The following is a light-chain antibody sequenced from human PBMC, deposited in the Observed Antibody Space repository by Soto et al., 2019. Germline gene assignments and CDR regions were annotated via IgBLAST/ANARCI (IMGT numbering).Light chain of an antibody. V-gene: IGLV4-69*02. CDR3: QTWGTGIRV. CDR1: SGHSSYA. CDR2: VNSDGSH. J-gene: IGLJ3*02. Sequence: VLTQSPSASASLGASVKLTCTLSSGHSSYAIAWHQQQPGKGPRYLMNVNSDGSHTKGDGIPDRFSGSSSGAERHLTISSLQSEDEADYYCQTWGTGIRVFGGGTKVTVL.